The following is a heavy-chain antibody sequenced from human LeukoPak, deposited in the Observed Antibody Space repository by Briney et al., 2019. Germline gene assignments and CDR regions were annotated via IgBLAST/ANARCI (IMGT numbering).Heavy chain of an antibody. V-gene: IGHV4-59*11. CDR3: ARVLYGGNSEYFDY. D-gene: IGHD4-23*01. Sequence: PSETLSLTCTVSGGSISSHYWSWIRQPPGKGLEWIGYIYYGGSTNYNPSLKSRVTISVDTSKNQFSLKLSSVTAADTAVYYCARVLYGGNSEYFDYWGQGTLVTVSS. CDR2: IYYGGST. CDR1: GGSISSHY. J-gene: IGHJ4*02.